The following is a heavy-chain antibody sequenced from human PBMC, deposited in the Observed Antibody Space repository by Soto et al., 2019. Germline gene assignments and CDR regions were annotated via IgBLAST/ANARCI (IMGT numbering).Heavy chain of an antibody. D-gene: IGHD4-17*01. CDR3: ARGDYSYYYYGMDV. CDR2: INPNSGGT. V-gene: IGHV1-2*02. J-gene: IGHJ6*02. CDR1: GYTFTGYY. Sequence: SVKVSCKASGYTFTGYYMHWVRQAPGQGLEWMGWINPNSGGTNYAQKFQGRVTMTRDTSISTAYMELSRLRSDDTAVYYCARGDYSYYYYGMDVCGQGTTVTVSS.